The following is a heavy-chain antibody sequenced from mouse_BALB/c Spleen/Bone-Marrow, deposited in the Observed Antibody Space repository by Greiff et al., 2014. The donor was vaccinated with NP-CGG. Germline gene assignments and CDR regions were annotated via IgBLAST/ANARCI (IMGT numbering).Heavy chain of an antibody. CDR3: ARDGYDDY. CDR2: IRNKANGYTT. D-gene: IGHD2-2*01. CDR1: GFTFTDYY. J-gene: IGHJ2*01. V-gene: IGHV7-3*02. Sequence: DVKLVESGGGLVQPGGSLRLSCATSGFTFTDYYMSWVRQPPGKALEWLGFIRNKANGYTTEYSASVKGRFTISRDNSQSILYLRMNTLRAEDSATYYCARDGYDDYWGQGTTLTVSS.